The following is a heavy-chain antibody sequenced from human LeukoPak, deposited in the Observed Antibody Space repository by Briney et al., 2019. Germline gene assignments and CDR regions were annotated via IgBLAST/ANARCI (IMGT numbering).Heavy chain of an antibody. CDR3: AKDPGYSSGWYGTFDY. V-gene: IGHV3-30*02. D-gene: IGHD6-19*01. CDR1: GFTFSSYG. CDR2: IRYDGSNK. J-gene: IGHJ4*02. Sequence: GGSLRLSCAASGFTFSSYGMHWVRQAPGKGLEWVAFIRYDGSNKYYADSVKGRFTISRDNFKNTLYLQMNSLRAEDTAVYYCAKDPGYSSGWYGTFDYWGQGTLVSVSS.